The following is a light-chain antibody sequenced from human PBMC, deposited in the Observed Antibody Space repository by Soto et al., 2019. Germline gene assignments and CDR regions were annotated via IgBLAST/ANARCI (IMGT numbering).Light chain of an antibody. CDR3: QQSYSSLYT. CDR2: AST. CDR1: QSVNSY. Sequence: DIQVTQSPSSLSASVGDRVTVTCRTSQSVNSYLNWYQQKPGRAPKLLIYASTNLQSGVPTRFSGSGFGTYFSLTISSLQPEDFATYYCQQSYSSLYTFGHGTKLEIK. V-gene: IGKV1-39*01. J-gene: IGKJ2*01.